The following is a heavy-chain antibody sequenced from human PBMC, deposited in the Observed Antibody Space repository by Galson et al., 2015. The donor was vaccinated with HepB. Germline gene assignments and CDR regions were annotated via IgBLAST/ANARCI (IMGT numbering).Heavy chain of an antibody. CDR1: GFTFSDYY. Sequence: SLRLSCAASGFTFSDYYMSWIRQAPGKGLEWVSYISSSSYTNYADSVKGRFTISRDNAKNSLYLQMNSLRAEDTAVYYCARGTSTVAGRRGLDYWGQGTLVTVSS. CDR3: ARGTSTVAGRRGLDY. CDR2: ISSSSYT. J-gene: IGHJ4*02. D-gene: IGHD6-19*01. V-gene: IGHV3-11*05.